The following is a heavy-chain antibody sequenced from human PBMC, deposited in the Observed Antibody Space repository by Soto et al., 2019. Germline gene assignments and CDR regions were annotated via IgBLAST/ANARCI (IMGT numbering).Heavy chain of an antibody. CDR1: GDSISSSY. Sequence: ETLSLTCTVSGDSISSSYWSWIRQPPGKGLEWIGHIYYLGNTNYNPSLKSRVTISLDTSKNQFSLKLSSVTAADTAVYYCTRVITIFGVLRNWFDPWGQGTLVTVSS. J-gene: IGHJ5*02. CDR2: IYYLGNT. V-gene: IGHV4-59*01. D-gene: IGHD3-3*01. CDR3: TRVITIFGVLRNWFDP.